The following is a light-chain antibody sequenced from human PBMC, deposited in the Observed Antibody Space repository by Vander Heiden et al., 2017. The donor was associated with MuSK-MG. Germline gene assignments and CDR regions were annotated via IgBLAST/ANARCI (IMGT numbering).Light chain of an antibody. CDR1: QSISSY. V-gene: IGKV1-39*01. CDR2: AAS. Sequence: DIQMTQSPSSLSASVGDRVTITCRASQSISSYLNWYQQKPGKAPKLLIYAASSLQSGVPSRLSGSGSGTDFTLTISSLQPEDFATYYCQLSYSTPASSF. J-gene: IGKJ2*03. CDR3: QLSYSTPASS.